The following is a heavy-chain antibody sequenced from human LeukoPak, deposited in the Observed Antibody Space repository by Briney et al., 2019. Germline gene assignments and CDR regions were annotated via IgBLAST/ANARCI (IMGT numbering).Heavy chain of an antibody. CDR1: GYTFTGYY. CDR3: ARDGLTGGDGYKSY. D-gene: IGHD7-27*01. J-gene: IGHJ4*02. CDR2: INPNSGGT. V-gene: IGHV1-2*02. Sequence: ASVKVSCKASGYTFTGYYMHWVQQAPGQGLEWMGWINPNSGGTNYAQKFQGRVTKTRDTSISTAYMELSRLRSDDTAVYYCARDGLTGGDGYKSYWGQGTLVTVSS.